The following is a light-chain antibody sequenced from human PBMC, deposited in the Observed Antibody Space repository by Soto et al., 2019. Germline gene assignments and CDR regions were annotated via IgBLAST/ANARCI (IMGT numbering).Light chain of an antibody. CDR3: QQYNNWPPIT. Sequence: EIVMTQSPATLSVSPGESATLSCKASQSVSSNLAWYQQKPGQAPRLLIYGASARATGIPARFSGGGSGTEFTLTISSLQSEDFAVYYSQQYNNWPPITFGQGTRLEI. CDR1: QSVSSN. V-gene: IGKV3-15*01. CDR2: GAS. J-gene: IGKJ5*01.